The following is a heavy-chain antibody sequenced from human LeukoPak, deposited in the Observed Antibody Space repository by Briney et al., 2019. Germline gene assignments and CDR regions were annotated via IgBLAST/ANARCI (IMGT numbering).Heavy chain of an antibody. Sequence: GASVKVSCKASGYTFTGYYMHWVRQAPGQGLEWMGRINPNSGGTNYAQKFQGRATMTRDTSISTAYMELSRLRSDDTAVYYCARDPAIKSVVITTPSFDYWGQGTLVTVSS. D-gene: IGHD3-22*01. CDR3: ARDPAIKSVVITTPSFDY. J-gene: IGHJ4*02. V-gene: IGHV1-2*06. CDR1: GYTFTGYY. CDR2: INPNSGGT.